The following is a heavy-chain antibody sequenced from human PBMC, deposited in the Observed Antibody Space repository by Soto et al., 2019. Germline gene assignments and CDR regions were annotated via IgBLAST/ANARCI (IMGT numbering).Heavy chain of an antibody. Sequence: QITLKESGPTLVKPTQTLTLTCTFSGFSLSSTRVAVGWIRQPPGKALEWLALIYWDDDKRYSSFLKSRLTITKGTSKNQGDLTMSNQGPLDTGRYYCAHMVVARLGYDFDYWAQGTLVTV. CDR3: AHMVVARLGYDFDY. CDR1: GFSLSSTRVA. CDR2: IYWDDDK. V-gene: IGHV2-5*02. J-gene: IGHJ4*02. D-gene: IGHD5-12*01.